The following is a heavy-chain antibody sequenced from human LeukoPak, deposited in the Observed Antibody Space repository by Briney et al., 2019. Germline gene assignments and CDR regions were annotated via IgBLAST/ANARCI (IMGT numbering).Heavy chain of an antibody. Sequence: SETLSLTCTVSGGSFSSGSYYWSCIRQPPGKGLEWIGYIYYSGTSKYKASLTSRVTISVDTSKNQFSLKLNSVTAADTAVYYCARINSIYDVFDIWGQGTMVTVSS. J-gene: IGHJ3*02. CDR3: ARINSIYDVFDI. D-gene: IGHD2/OR15-2a*01. V-gene: IGHV4-61*01. CDR1: GGSFSSGSYY. CDR2: IYYSGTS.